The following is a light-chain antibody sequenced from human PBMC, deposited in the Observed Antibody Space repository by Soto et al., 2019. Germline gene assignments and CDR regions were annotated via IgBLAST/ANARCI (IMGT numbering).Light chain of an antibody. CDR1: QSVSSN. V-gene: IGKV3-15*01. CDR3: QQYNNWPPSWT. Sequence: ETVMTQSQTTLSVSPGERSTLSCSASQSVSSNLAWYQQKPGQAPRLLIYGASTRDTGIPARFSGSGSGTEFTLTISSLQSEDFAVYYCQQYNNWPPSWTFGQGTKVDI. CDR2: GAS. J-gene: IGKJ1*01.